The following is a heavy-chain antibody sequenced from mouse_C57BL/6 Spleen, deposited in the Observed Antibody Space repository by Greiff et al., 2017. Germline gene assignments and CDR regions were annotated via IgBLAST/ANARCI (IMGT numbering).Heavy chain of an antibody. J-gene: IGHJ2*01. CDR3: ASYYYGSYYFDY. Sequence: VQLQQSGPVLVKPGASVKMSCKASGYTFTDYYMNWVKQSHGKSLEWIGVINPYNGGTSYNQKFKGKATLTVDKSSSTAYMELNSLTSEDSAVYYCASYYYGSYYFDYWGQGTTLTVSS. CDR2: INPYNGGT. D-gene: IGHD1-1*01. CDR1: GYTFTDYY. V-gene: IGHV1-19*01.